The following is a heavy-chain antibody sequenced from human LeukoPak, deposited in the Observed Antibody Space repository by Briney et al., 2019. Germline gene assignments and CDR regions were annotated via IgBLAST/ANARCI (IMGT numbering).Heavy chain of an antibody. J-gene: IGHJ3*02. Sequence: GGSLRLSCAASGFTVSTNYMSWVRQAPGMGLEWVSVIYGGGSTKYADSVKGRFTISRDNSKNTLYLQMNSLRAEDTAVYYCAREASRDGYNDAFDIWGQGTMVTVSS. CDR2: IYGGGST. D-gene: IGHD5-24*01. V-gene: IGHV3-53*01. CDR3: AREASRDGYNDAFDI. CDR1: GFTVSTNY.